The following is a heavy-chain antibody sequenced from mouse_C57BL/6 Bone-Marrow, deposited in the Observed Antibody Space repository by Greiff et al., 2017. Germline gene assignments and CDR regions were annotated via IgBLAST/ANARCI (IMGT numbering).Heavy chain of an antibody. CDR2: IYPRSGNT. CDR1: GYTFTSYG. V-gene: IGHV1-81*01. J-gene: IGHJ4*01. CDR3: ARGWLPYAMDY. Sequence: QVQLQQSGAALARPGASVKLSCKASGYTFTSYGISWVKQRTGQGLEWIGEIYPRSGNTYYNEKFKGKATLTADKSSSTAYMERRSLSSEDSAVYFCARGWLPYAMDYWGQGTSVTVSS. D-gene: IGHD2-2*01.